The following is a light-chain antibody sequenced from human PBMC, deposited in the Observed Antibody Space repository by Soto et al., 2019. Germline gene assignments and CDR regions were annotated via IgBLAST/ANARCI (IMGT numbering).Light chain of an antibody. J-gene: IGKJ1*01. CDR2: DAY. CDR3: QQYNSYSWT. Sequence: DIQMTQSPTTLSASVGDRVTITCRASHSLIKWLAWYQQKPGKAPKLLIYDAYSLESGVQSRFSGSGSGTEFTLTISSLQPDDFATYYCQQYNSYSWTFGQGTKVDIK. CDR1: HSLIKW. V-gene: IGKV1-5*01.